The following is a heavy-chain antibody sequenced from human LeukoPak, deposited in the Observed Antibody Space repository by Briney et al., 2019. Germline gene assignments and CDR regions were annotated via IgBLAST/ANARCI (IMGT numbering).Heavy chain of an antibody. CDR1: GFTFNSYV. CDR2: VSGSGGST. CDR3: SVMHRYYDGSGYWVQ. V-gene: IGHV3-23*01. D-gene: IGHD3-22*01. Sequence: GGSLRLSCAASGFTFNSYVMSWVRLAPGKGLEWVSVVSGSGGSTYYADSVRGRFTISRDNSKNTLFLQMNSLRAEDTAVYYCSVMHRYYDGSGYWVQWGQGTLVTVSS. J-gene: IGHJ4*02.